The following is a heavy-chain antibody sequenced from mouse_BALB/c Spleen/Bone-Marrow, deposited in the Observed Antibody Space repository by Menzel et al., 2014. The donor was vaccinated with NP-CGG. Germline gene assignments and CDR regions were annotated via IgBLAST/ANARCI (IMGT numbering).Heavy chain of an antibody. CDR3: TRWGVYGSSFMAY. CDR2: IYPGNSDT. D-gene: IGHD1-1*01. V-gene: IGHV1-5*01. J-gene: IGHJ4*01. CDR1: GYTFTSYW. Sequence: VQLMDSGTVLATPGASVKISCKASGYTFTSYWMHWVKQRPGQGLEWIGAIYPGNSDTISNQKFKGKAKLTAVTSTNASYMELSRLTNEDSTVYFCTRWGVYGSSFMAYWGQGTSATVSA.